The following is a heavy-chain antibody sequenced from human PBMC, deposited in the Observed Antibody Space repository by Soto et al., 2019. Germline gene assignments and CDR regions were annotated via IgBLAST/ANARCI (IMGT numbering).Heavy chain of an antibody. V-gene: IGHV4-4*02. J-gene: IGHJ4*02. Sequence: SETLSLTCAVSGGSISSSNWWSWVRQPQGKGLEWIGEIYHSGSTNYNPSLKSRVTISVDTSASTAYMELSSLRSEDTAVYYCARPELFSSGYRLWGQGTLVTVSS. CDR3: ARPELFSSGYRL. CDR1: GGSISSSNW. CDR2: IYHSGST. D-gene: IGHD3-22*01.